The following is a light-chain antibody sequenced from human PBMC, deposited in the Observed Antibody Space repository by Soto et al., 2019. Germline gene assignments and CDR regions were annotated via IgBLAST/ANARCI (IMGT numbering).Light chain of an antibody. CDR2: GAS. J-gene: IGKJ1*01. V-gene: IGKV3-20*01. CDR1: QTVSTSS. Sequence: EIVLTQSPGTLSLSPGERATLSCSASQTVSTSSLAWYQQKRGQAPRLLIYGASTRATGVPDRFTGSGYETDFTLNIREREPEDFAVYYCQQYDWSLTRTFGPGTKVEVK. CDR3: QQYDWSLTRT.